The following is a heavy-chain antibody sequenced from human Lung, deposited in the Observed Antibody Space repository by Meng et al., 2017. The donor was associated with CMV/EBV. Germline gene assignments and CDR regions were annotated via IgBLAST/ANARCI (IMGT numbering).Heavy chain of an antibody. J-gene: IGHJ3*02. D-gene: IGHD3-3*02. CDR2: VIPNSGVT. CDR1: AYTFIGYN. CDR3: ARHFPSGLDGFDI. Sequence: ASVXVSXKASAYTFIGYNMHWVRQAPGQGLEWVGWVIPNSGVTGFSQKFLGRVTMTSDTSITTAYMELTRLTYDDTAVYYCARHFPSGLDGFDIWGQGTVVTVSS. V-gene: IGHV1-2*02.